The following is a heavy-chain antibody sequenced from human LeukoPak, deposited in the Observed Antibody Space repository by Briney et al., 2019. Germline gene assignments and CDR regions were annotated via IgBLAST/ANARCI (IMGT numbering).Heavy chain of an antibody. CDR1: GGSISSYY. CDR2: IYYSGST. D-gene: IGHD1-26*01. V-gene: IGHV4-59*08. Sequence: SETLSLTCTVSGGSISSYYWSWIRQPPGKVLEWIGYIYYSGSTNYNPSLKSRVTISVDTSKNQFSLKLSSVTAADTAVYYCARRKPSGSYYRSDAFDIWGQGTMVTVSS. CDR3: ARRKPSGSYYRSDAFDI. J-gene: IGHJ3*02.